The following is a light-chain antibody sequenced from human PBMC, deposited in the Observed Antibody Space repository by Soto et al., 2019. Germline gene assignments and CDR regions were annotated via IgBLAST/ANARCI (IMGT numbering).Light chain of an antibody. CDR2: GNS. CDR1: SSNIGFNA. Sequence: QSVLTQPPSASGTPGQRVTLSCSGSSSNIGFNAVNWYQQLPGTAPKLLMHGNSQRPSGVPDRFSGSKSGTSASLAISGLRTEDEADYYCSAYAGSNTFVFGTGTKLTVL. V-gene: IGLV1-44*01. CDR3: SAYAGSNTFV. J-gene: IGLJ1*01.